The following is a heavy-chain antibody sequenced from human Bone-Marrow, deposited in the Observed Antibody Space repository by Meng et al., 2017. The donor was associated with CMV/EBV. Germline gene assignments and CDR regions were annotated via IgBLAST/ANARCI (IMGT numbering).Heavy chain of an antibody. Sequence: LGLSCAPSGLTLRNAWMNWVRQVPGKGLEWVGRIETKARGATTDYAAAVKGRFVVSRDDSQNILFLQMNSLITEDTALYYCTTVRFDTWGQGTLVTVSS. J-gene: IGHJ5*02. CDR3: TTVRFDT. CDR2: IETKARGATT. V-gene: IGHV3-15*04. CDR1: GLTLRNAW.